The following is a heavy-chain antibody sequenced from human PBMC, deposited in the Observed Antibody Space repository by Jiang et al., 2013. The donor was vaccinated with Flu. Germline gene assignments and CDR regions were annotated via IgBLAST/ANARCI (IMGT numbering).Heavy chain of an antibody. CDR3: ARDTGVGATLNWFDP. CDR1: GGMFRNYA. D-gene: IGHD1-26*01. V-gene: IGHV1-46*01. CDR2: INPSGGST. Sequence: VQLVESGAEVKKPGSSVKVSCKASGGMFRNYAISWVRQAPGQGLEWMGIINPSGGSTSYAQKFQGRVTMTRDTSTSTVYMELSSLRSEDTAVYYCARDTGVGATLNWFDP. J-gene: IGHJ5*02.